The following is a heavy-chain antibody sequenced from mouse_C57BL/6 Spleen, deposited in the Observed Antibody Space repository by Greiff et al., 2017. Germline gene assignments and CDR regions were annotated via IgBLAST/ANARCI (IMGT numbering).Heavy chain of an antibody. CDR2: IWRGGST. D-gene: IGHD2-4*01. CDR1: GFSLTSYG. CDR3: AKKDYDCDGGFAY. V-gene: IGHV2-5*01. J-gene: IGHJ3*01. Sequence: QVQLQQSGPGLVQPSQSLSITCTVSGFSLTSYGVHWVRQSPGKGLEWLGVIWRGGSTDYNAAFMSRLSITKDNSKSQVFFKMNRMQADDTAIYYCAKKDYDCDGGFAYWGQGTLVTVSA.